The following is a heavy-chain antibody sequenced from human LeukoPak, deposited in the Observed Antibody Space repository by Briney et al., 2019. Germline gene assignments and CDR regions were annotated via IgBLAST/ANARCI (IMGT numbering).Heavy chain of an antibody. CDR2: IIPIFGTA. Sequence: SSGKVSCKASGCTFSSYAISWVRQAPGQGLEWMGGIIPIFGTANYAQKFQGRVTITADESTSTAYMELSSLRSEDTAVYYCARLVGLLGDASDICGQGTMVTVSS. V-gene: IGHV1-69*01. CDR3: ARLVGLLGDASDI. D-gene: IGHD2-21*01. CDR1: GCTFSSYA. J-gene: IGHJ3*02.